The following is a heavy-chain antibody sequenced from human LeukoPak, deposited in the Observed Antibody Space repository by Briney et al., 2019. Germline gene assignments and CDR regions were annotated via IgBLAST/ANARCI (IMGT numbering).Heavy chain of an antibody. CDR1: GYSFTNYW. CDR3: ARQEVLYHFAY. J-gene: IGHJ4*02. Sequence: GESLKIPCKGSGYSFTNYWIGWVRQMPRKGLEWMGIIYPGDSDTTYSPSFQGQVTISADKSISPVYLQWSSLKASDTAMYYCARQEVLYHFAYWGQGTLVTVSS. V-gene: IGHV5-51*01. D-gene: IGHD2-2*02. CDR2: IYPGDSDT.